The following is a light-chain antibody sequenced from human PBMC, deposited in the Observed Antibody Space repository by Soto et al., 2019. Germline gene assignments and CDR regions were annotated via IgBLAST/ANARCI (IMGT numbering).Light chain of an antibody. CDR3: QQSYSTPHT. J-gene: IGKJ4*01. V-gene: IGKV1-39*01. CDR1: QSISSY. CDR2: AAS. Sequence: DIQMTQSRSSLSASVGDRVTITCRASQSISSYLNWYQQKPGKAPKLLIYAASSLQSGVPSRFSGSGSGTDFTLTISSLQPEDFATYYCQQSYSTPHTFGGGTKVDIK.